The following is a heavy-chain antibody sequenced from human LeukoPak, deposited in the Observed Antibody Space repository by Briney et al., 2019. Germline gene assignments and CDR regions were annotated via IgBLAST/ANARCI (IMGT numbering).Heavy chain of an antibody. J-gene: IGHJ6*02. Sequence: SGGSLRLSCAASGLTVSSNYMTWVRQAPGKGLEWVSVIYSDYSGGSTYYTDSVQDRFTFSRDNSNNMLYLQMSSLRAEDTAVYYCARNRWGRSMDVWGQGTAVTVS. CDR3: ARNRWGRSMDV. D-gene: IGHD3-16*01. V-gene: IGHV3-66*01. CDR2: IYSDYSGGST. CDR1: GLTVSSNY.